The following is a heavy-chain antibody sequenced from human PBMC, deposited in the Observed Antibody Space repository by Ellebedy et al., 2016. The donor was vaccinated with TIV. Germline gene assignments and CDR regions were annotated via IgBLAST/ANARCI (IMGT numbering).Heavy chain of an antibody. CDR2: IYAGGGT. V-gene: IGHV4-4*07. D-gene: IGHD6-19*01. CDR3: ARGHGWLDY. Sequence: SETLSLXCTVSGVSIKNYFWSWIRQPAGKGLEWIGRIYAGGGTNYNPSLKSRVTMSMDTSKNEFSLKLNSVTAADTAVYFCARGHGWLDYWGQGTLVTVSS. J-gene: IGHJ4*02. CDR1: GVSIKNYF.